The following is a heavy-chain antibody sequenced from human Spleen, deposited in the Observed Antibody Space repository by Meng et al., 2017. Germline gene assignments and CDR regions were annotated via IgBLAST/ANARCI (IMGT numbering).Heavy chain of an antibody. CDR1: GYTFSRCA. CDR2: VNPNHGGA. CDR3: ATGSGNNNIRFDY. J-gene: IGHJ4*02. D-gene: IGHD3-10*01. Sequence: QGQLVQSGAEVKKPGASVKVSCKASGYTFSRCAISWVRQAPGQGLEWMGWVNPNHGGASYAQKFQGRLTMTIDTSTTTVYMELRSLRSDDTAVYYCATGSGNNNIRFDYWGQGTLVTVSS. V-gene: IGHV1-18*01.